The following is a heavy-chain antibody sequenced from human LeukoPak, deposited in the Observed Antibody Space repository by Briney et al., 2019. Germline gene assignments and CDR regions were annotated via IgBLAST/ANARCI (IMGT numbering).Heavy chain of an antibody. CDR3: ARDGQEWELLRTWFDP. Sequence: ASVKVSCKASGYTFTGYYMHWVRQAPGQGLEWMGWINPNSGGTNYAQKFQGRVTMTRDTSISTAYMELSSLRSEDTAVYYCARDGQEWELLRTWFDPWGQGTLVTVSS. CDR2: INPNSGGT. CDR1: GYTFTGYY. V-gene: IGHV1-2*02. D-gene: IGHD1-26*01. J-gene: IGHJ5*02.